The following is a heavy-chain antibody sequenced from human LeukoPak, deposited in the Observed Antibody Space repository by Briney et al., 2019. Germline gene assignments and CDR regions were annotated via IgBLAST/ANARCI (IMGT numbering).Heavy chain of an antibody. CDR2: INHSGST. J-gene: IGHJ4*02. D-gene: IGHD3-10*01. V-gene: IGHV4-34*01. Sequence: PSETLSLTCAVYGGSFSGYYWSWIRQPPGKGLEWIGEINHSGSTNYNPSLKSRVTISVDTSKNQFSLKLSSVTAADTAVYYCARRRPGYGSGSIGGFDYWGQGTLVTVSS. CDR1: GGSFSGYY. CDR3: ARRRPGYGSGSIGGFDY.